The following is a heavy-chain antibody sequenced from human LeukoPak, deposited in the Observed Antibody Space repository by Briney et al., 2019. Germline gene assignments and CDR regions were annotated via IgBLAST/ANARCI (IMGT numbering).Heavy chain of an antibody. CDR1: GFTFSNCG. V-gene: IGHV3-30*02. D-gene: IGHD3-10*01. CDR2: ITYDGSNE. CDR3: ASMDQLWFGEINY. Sequence: GGSLRLSCAASGFTFSNCGMHWVRQAPGKGLEWVAFITYDGSNEYYVDSVRGRFTISRDNSKNTLYLQMNSLRAEDTAVYYCASMDQLWFGEINYWGQGTLVTVSS. J-gene: IGHJ4*02.